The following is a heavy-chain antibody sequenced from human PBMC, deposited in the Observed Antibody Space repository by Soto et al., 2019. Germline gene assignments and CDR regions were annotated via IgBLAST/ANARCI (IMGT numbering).Heavy chain of an antibody. Sequence: QLQLQESGSGLVQPSQTLSLTCAVSGGSISSGGYSWSWIRQPPGKGLEWIGYIYHSGSTYYNPSLKSRVTISVDRPKNQFSLKLSSVTAADTAVYYCGRGYYDSSGYSNWFDPWGQGTLVTVSS. CDR3: GRGYYDSSGYSNWFDP. CDR1: GGSISSGGYS. V-gene: IGHV4-30-2*01. CDR2: IYHSGST. D-gene: IGHD3-22*01. J-gene: IGHJ5*02.